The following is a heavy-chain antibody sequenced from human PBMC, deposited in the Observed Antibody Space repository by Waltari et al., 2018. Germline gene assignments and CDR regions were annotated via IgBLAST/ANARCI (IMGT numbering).Heavy chain of an antibody. Sequence: QLQLQESGPGLVKPSETLSLTCTVSGGSISSSSYYWGWIRQPPGKGLEWIGSIYYSGSTYCNPSLKSRVTISVDTSKNQFSRKLSSVTAADTAVYYCARLGGQWLVTYYGMDVWGQGTTVTVSS. V-gene: IGHV4-39*01. CDR3: ARLGGQWLVTYYGMDV. CDR2: IYYSGST. D-gene: IGHD6-19*01. CDR1: GGSISSSSYY. J-gene: IGHJ6*02.